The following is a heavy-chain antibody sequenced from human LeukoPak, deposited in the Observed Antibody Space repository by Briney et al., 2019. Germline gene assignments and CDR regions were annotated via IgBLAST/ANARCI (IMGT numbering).Heavy chain of an antibody. J-gene: IGHJ4*02. CDR3: ALQWFGELLPPDY. CDR1: GYTFTGYY. Sequence: ASVKVSCKPSGYTFTGYYMHWVRQAPGQGLEWMGWINPNSGGTNYAQKFQGRVTMTRDTSISTAYMELSRLRSDDTAVYYCALQWFGELLPPDYWGQGTLVTVSS. CDR2: INPNSGGT. V-gene: IGHV1-2*02. D-gene: IGHD3-10*01.